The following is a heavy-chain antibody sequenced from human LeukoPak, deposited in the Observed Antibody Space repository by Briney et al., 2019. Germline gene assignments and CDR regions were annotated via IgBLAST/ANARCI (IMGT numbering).Heavy chain of an antibody. D-gene: IGHD3-16*01. Sequence: PGGSLRLSCAASGFTFSSYEMNWVRQAPGKGLEWVSYISSSGSTIYYADSVKGRFTISRDNAKNSLYLQMNSLRAEDTAVYYCARVGEGYYYFDYWGQGTLVTVSS. J-gene: IGHJ4*02. CDR1: GFTFSSYE. V-gene: IGHV3-48*03. CDR2: ISSSGSTI. CDR3: ARVGEGYYYFDY.